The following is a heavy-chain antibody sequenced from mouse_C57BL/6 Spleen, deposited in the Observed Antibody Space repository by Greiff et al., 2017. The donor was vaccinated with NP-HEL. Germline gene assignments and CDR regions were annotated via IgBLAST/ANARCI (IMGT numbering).Heavy chain of an antibody. V-gene: IGHV14-4*01. CDR3: TKGSMDY. CDR2: IDPENGDT. CDR1: GFNIKDDY. J-gene: IGHJ4*01. Sequence: EVQLQQSGAELVRPGASVKLSCTASGFNIKDDYMHWVKQRPEQGLEWIGWIDPENGDTEYASKFQGKATITADTSSNTAYLQLSSLTSEDTAVYYCTKGSMDYWGQGTSVTVSS.